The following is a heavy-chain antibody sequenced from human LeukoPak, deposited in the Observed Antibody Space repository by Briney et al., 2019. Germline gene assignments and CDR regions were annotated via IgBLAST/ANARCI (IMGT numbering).Heavy chain of an antibody. CDR3: AGHKVHDFGGSDWYFDL. J-gene: IGHJ2*01. CDR1: GASISRSS. V-gene: IGHV4-59*08. CDR2: MFYGGDT. D-gene: IGHD4-23*01. Sequence: PSETLSLTCTVSGASISRSSWSWIRQPPGKGPEWIAYMFYGGDTNHNPSLKSRVTMSVDMSKNQFSLRLTSVTAADTAVYYCAGHKVHDFGGSDWYFDLWGRGTLVTVSS.